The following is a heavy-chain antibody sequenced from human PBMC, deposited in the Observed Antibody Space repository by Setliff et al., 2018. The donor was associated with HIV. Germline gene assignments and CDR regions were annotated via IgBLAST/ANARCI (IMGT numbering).Heavy chain of an antibody. CDR1: GGSFSSYH. Sequence: LSLTCTVSGGSFSSYHWSWIRHRAGKGLEWIGHIYASGSTKYNPSLESRVTMSVDTSRTQFSLTLRSVTAADTAVYYCARVGASGVPSTMDYYYYMDVWGKGTTVTVSS. CDR3: ARVGASGVPSTMDYYYYMDV. CDR2: IYASGST. D-gene: IGHD3-10*01. J-gene: IGHJ6*03. V-gene: IGHV4-4*07.